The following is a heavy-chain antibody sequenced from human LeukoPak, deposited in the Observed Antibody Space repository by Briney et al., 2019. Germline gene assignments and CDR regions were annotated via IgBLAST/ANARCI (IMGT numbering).Heavy chain of an antibody. V-gene: IGHV3-20*04. CDR2: INWNGGST. CDR3: AREEGGHFDY. D-gene: IGHD3-16*01. Sequence: GGSLRLSCAASGFSFDDYDMSWVRQAPGKGLEWVSGINWNGGSTGYADSVKGRFTISRANAKHSLYLQMSSLRAEDTALYYCAREEGGHFDYWGQGTLVTVSS. CDR1: GFSFDDYD. J-gene: IGHJ4*02.